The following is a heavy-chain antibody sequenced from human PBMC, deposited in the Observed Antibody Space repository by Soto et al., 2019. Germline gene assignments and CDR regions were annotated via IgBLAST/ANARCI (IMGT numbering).Heavy chain of an antibody. D-gene: IGHD3-9*01. CDR2: IYYSGST. V-gene: IGHV4-30-4*01. CDR1: GASFRGGNHY. J-gene: IGHJ6*02. Sequence: PSETLSLTCTVSGASFRGGNHYWSWIRQPPGKGLEWIGYIYYSGSTYYSPSLKSRATISVDTSKNQFSLKLNPVTAADTAVYYCARFDILTVYGCMEVWGQGTPVTVSS. CDR3: ARFDILTVYGCMEV.